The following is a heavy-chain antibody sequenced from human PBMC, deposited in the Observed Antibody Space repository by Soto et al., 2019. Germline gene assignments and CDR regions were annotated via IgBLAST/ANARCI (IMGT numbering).Heavy chain of an antibody. Sequence: GGALSLSCATSGFPFSSYPLHSVSQAPGKGPVWVSRITEDGSGTTYADSGKGRFTVTRDNAKNTIYLQMSGLGAEDTAVYHCVRGTNGWRGMDYWGHRTLGTVSS. CDR2: ITEDGSGT. V-gene: IGHV3-74*01. CDR3: VRGTNGWRGMDY. D-gene: IGHD2-8*01. J-gene: IGHJ4*01. CDR1: GFPFSSYP.